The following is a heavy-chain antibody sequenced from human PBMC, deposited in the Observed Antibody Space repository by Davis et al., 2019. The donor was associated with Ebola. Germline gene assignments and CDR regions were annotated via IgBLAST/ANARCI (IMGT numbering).Heavy chain of an antibody. J-gene: IGHJ5*02. CDR1: GGSFSGYY. D-gene: IGHD2-2*02. CDR2: INHSGST. V-gene: IGHV4-34*01. CDR3: ARGGVGYCSSTSCYTGDWFDP. Sequence: PSETLSLTCAVYGGSFSGYYWSWIRQPPGKGLEWIGEINHSGSTNYNPSLKSRVTISVDTSKNQFSLKLSSVTAADTAVYYCARGGVGYCSSTSCYTGDWFDPWGQGTLVTVSS.